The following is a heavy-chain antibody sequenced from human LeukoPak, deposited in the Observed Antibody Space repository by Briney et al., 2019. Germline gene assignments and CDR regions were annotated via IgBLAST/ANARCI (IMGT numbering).Heavy chain of an antibody. Sequence: PGGSLRLSCAASGFTFSSYAMHWVRQAPGKGLEWVAVISYDGSNKYYADSVKGRFTISRDNSKNTLYLQMNSLRPEDTAVYYCAKDSYSYGYRFFDYWGQGTLVTVSS. CDR2: ISYDGSNK. J-gene: IGHJ4*02. CDR3: AKDSYSYGYRFFDY. V-gene: IGHV3-30-3*01. D-gene: IGHD5-18*01. CDR1: GFTFSSYA.